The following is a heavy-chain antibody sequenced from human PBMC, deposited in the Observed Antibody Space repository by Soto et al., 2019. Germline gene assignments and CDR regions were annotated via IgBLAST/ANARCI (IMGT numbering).Heavy chain of an antibody. Sequence: GGSLTLSCNASGFTGSSSYMSWVRQAPGMGLDGVAVIETGGTAHYADSVKVRFTIARDSPNNIIYLQLHTLRAEDTAVYYCAKDLGPLKLLNYLSYGLDVWGQGTTVTVSS. CDR2: IETGGTA. CDR1: GFTGSSSY. D-gene: IGHD2-21*02. CDR3: AKDLGPLKLLNYLSYGLDV. V-gene: IGHV3-53*01. J-gene: IGHJ6*02.